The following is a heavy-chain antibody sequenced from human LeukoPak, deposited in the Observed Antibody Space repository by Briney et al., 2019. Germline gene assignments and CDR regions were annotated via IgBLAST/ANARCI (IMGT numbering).Heavy chain of an antibody. CDR3: AKKRDAFDI. D-gene: IGHD5-24*01. J-gene: IGHJ3*02. V-gene: IGHV3-23*01. CDR2: LTDSGATT. Sequence: GVSLRLSCVASGFTFSNYAMGWVRQAPGKRPEWVSSLTDSGATTYYVDSVKGRFAISRDNSKNTLYLHMNSLRAEDTAMYYCAKKRDAFDIWGQGTVVTVSS. CDR1: GFTFSNYA.